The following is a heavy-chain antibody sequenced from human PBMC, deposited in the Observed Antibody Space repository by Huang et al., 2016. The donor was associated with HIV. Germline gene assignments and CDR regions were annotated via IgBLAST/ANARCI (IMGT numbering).Heavy chain of an antibody. CDR3: ARERMMSWLDDHDAFDI. D-gene: IGHD1-1*01. CDR1: GGPFSGYY. Sequence: QVQLQQWGAGLLKPSETLSLTCAVYGGPFSGYYWSWIRQSPGKGQEWSGEINHSGSTNDNPSLKGRLTISVDTSKNRFSLKLSSVTAADTAVYYCARERMMSWLDDHDAFDIWGQGTMVTVSS. J-gene: IGHJ3*02. V-gene: IGHV4-34*01. CDR2: INHSGST.